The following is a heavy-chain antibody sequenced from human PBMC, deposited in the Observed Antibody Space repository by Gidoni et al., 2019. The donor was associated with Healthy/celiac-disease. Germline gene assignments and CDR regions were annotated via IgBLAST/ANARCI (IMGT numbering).Heavy chain of an antibody. CDR2: ISGSGGST. D-gene: IGHD2-21*02. Sequence: EVQLLESGGGLVQPGGSLRLSCAASGFPFSSSAMSWVRQAPGKGLGWVSAISGSGGSTYYADSVKGRFTISRDNSKNTLYLQMNSLRAEDTAVYYCAKGLTADDAFDIWGQGTMVTVSS. CDR1: GFPFSSSA. J-gene: IGHJ3*02. V-gene: IGHV3-23*01. CDR3: AKGLTADDAFDI.